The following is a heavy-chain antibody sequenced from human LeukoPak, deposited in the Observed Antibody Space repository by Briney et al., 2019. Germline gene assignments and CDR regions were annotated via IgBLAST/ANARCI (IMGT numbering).Heavy chain of an antibody. CDR1: GFTFSSYV. Sequence: GGSLRLSCAASGFTFSSYVMSRVRQAPGKGREWVSDISGSGGSTYYADSVKGRFTISRDNSKNTLYLQMNGLRAEDTAVYYCAKDRCDYSGSYWVQFDYWGQGTLVTVSS. D-gene: IGHD1-26*01. CDR3: AKDRCDYSGSYWVQFDY. CDR2: ISGSGGST. V-gene: IGHV3-23*01. J-gene: IGHJ4*02.